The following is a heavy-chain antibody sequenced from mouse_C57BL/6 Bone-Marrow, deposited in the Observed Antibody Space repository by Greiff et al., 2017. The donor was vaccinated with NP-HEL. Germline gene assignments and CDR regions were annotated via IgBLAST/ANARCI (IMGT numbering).Heavy chain of an antibody. D-gene: IGHD1-1*01. CDR1: GFTFSSYG. CDR2: ISSGGSYT. CDR3: ARQETLLTTVVAYYFDY. V-gene: IGHV5-6*01. Sequence: EVQRVESGGDLVKPGGSLKLSCAASGFTFSSYGMSWVRQTPDKRLEWVATISSGGSYTYYPDSVKGRFTISRDNAKITLYLQMSSLKSEDTAMYYCARQETLLTTVVAYYFDYWGQGTTLTVSS. J-gene: IGHJ2*01.